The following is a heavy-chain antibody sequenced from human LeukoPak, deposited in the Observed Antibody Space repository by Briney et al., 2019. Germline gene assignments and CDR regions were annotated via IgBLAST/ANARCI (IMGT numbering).Heavy chain of an antibody. Sequence: PSETLSLTCAVYGGSFSGYYWSWIRQPPGKGLEWIGEINHSGSTNYNPSLKSRVTISVDTSKNQFSLKLSSVTAADTAVYYCARLTSVSFDYWGQGTLVTVSS. D-gene: IGHD2-8*01. CDR2: INHSGST. V-gene: IGHV4-34*01. CDR3: ARLTSVSFDY. J-gene: IGHJ4*02. CDR1: GGSFSGYY.